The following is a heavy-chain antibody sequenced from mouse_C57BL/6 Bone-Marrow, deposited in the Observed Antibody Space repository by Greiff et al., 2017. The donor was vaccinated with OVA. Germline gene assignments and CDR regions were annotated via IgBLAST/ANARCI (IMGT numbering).Heavy chain of an antibody. CDR3: SGGFAY. J-gene: IGHJ3*01. Sequence: QVQLKESGAELVKPGASVKMSCKASGYTFTSYWITWVKQRPGQGLEWIGDIYPGSGSTNYNEKFKSKATLTVDTSSSTAYMQLSSLTSEDSAVYYCSGGFAYWGQGTLVTVSA. V-gene: IGHV1-55*01. CDR2: IYPGSGST. CDR1: GYTFTSYW. D-gene: IGHD3-1*01.